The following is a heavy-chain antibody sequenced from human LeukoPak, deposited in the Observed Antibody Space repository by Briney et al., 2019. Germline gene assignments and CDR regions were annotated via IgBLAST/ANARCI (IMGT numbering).Heavy chain of an antibody. D-gene: IGHD6-19*01. CDR2: IYHSGST. V-gene: IGHV4-4*02. CDR1: GGSISSSNW. CDR3: SRPTVAADDAFDI. J-gene: IGHJ3*02. Sequence: SETLSLTCAVSGGSISSSNWWSWVRQPPGKGLEWIGEIYHSGSTNYNPSLKSRVTISVDKSKNQFSLKLSSVTAADTAVYYCSRPTVAADDAFDIWGQGTMVTVSS.